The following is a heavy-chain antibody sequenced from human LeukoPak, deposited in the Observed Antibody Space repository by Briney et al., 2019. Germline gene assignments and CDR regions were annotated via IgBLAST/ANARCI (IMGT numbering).Heavy chain of an antibody. CDR3: ARLTEWELLRRGWFDP. V-gene: IGHV4-59*08. D-gene: IGHD1-26*01. CDR2: IYYSGST. J-gene: IGHJ5*02. CDR1: GGSISSYY. Sequence: PSETLSLTCTVSGGSISSYYWSWIRQPPGKGLEWIGYIYYSGSTNYNPSLKSRVTISVDTSKNQFSLKLSSVTAADTAVYYCARLTEWELLRRGWFDPWGQGTLVTVSS.